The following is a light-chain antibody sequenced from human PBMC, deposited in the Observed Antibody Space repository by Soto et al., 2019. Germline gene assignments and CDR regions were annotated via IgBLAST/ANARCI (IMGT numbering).Light chain of an antibody. V-gene: IGKV3-20*01. CDR1: QSVSSSY. Sequence: EIVLTQSPGTLSLSPGERATLSCRASQSVSSSYLTWFQHKPGQAPRLLIYGASSRATGIPDRFSGSGSATDFTLTISSLEPEDFAVYYCQQYVRSPVTFGQGTKVEVK. CDR3: QQYVRSPVT. CDR2: GAS. J-gene: IGKJ1*01.